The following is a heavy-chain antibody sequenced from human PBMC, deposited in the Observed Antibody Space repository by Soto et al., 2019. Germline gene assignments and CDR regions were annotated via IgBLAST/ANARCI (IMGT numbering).Heavy chain of an antibody. CDR2: IFYSGGF. V-gene: IGHV4-31*03. Sequence: PSETLSLTCSVSGGSISSGTSYWSWIRQRPGEGLEWIGYIFYSGGFYYTPSLRGRVLILADTSKNQFTLTLSSVTAADTAVYFCARVERGTATTVVDAFDIWGPGTMVTVSS. J-gene: IGHJ3*02. D-gene: IGHD1-1*01. CDR3: ARVERGTATTVVDAFDI. CDR1: GGSISSGTSY.